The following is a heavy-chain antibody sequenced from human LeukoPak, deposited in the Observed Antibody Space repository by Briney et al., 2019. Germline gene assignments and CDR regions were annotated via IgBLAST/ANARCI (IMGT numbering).Heavy chain of an antibody. CDR2: IIPILGIA. CDR1: GGTFSSYA. D-gene: IGHD3-10*01. J-gene: IGHJ3*02. Sequence: SVKVSCKASGGTFSSYAISWVRQAPGQGLEWMGRIIPILGIANYAQKFQGRVTITADKSTSTAYMELSSLRSEDTAVYYCARRLMVRGLSLQPSDAFDIWGQGTMVTVSS. V-gene: IGHV1-69*04. CDR3: ARRLMVRGLSLQPSDAFDI.